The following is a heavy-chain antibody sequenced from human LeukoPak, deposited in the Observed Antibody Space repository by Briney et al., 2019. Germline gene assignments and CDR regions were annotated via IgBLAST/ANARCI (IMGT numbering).Heavy chain of an antibody. D-gene: IGHD6-13*01. CDR1: GFTFDDYA. V-gene: IGHV3-9*01. J-gene: IGHJ4*02. CDR3: AKDGYSSSWNYFDY. Sequence: PGRSLRLSCSASGFTFDDYAMHWGRQAPGKGLGWVSGISWNSGSIGYADSVKGRFTISRGNAKNSLYLQMNSLRAEDTALYYCAKDGYSSSWNYFDYWGQGTLVTVSS. CDR2: ISWNSGSI.